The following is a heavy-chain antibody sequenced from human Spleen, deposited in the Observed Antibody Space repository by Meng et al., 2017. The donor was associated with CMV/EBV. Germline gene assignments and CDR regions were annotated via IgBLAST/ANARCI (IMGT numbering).Heavy chain of an antibody. CDR2: IYSGGST. V-gene: IGHV3-53*01. CDR3: ARDTGYCSSTSCYIPYWYFDL. D-gene: IGHD2-2*02. CDR1: GFTVSSSY. Sequence: GESLKISCAASGFTVSSSYMSWVRQAPGKGLEWVSVIYSGGSTYYADSVNGRFTISRDNSKNTLYLQMNSLRGEDTAVYYCARDTGYCSSTSCYIPYWYFDLWGRGTLVTVSS. J-gene: IGHJ2*01.